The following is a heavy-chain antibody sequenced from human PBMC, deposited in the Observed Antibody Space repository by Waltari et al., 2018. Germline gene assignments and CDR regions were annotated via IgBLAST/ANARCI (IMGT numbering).Heavy chain of an antibody. D-gene: IGHD2-8*02. CDR2: IYPGDSDT. Sequence: VQLQESGPGLVKPSETLSLTCTVSGGSISSYYWSWIRQPPGKGLEWMGIIYPGDSDTRYSPSFQGQVTISADKSISTAYLQWSSLKASDTAMYYCARPVTGGAFDIWGQGTMVTVSS. CDR3: ARPVTGGAFDI. CDR1: GGSISSYY. J-gene: IGHJ3*02. V-gene: IGHV5-51*01.